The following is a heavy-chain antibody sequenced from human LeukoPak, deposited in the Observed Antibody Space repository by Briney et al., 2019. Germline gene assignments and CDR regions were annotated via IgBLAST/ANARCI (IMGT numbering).Heavy chain of an antibody. CDR2: ISYSGIT. CDR1: GGSFSGYY. CDR3: TRGGYSGYDIDY. V-gene: IGHV4-59*01. Sequence: SETLSLTCAVYGGSFSGYYWSWIRQPPGKGLEWIGYISYSGITNYNPSLKSRVTISVDTSKNQFSLKLSSVTAADTAVYYCTRGGYSGYDIDYWGQGTLVTVSS. J-gene: IGHJ4*02. D-gene: IGHD5-12*01.